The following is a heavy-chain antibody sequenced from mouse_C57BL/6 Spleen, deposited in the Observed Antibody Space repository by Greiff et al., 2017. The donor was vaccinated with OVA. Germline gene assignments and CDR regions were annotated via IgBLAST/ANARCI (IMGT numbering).Heavy chain of an antibody. CDR3: ARYWDADAMDY. J-gene: IGHJ4*01. CDR1: GYTFTDYY. V-gene: IGHV1-26*01. D-gene: IGHD4-1*01. CDR2: INPNNGGT. Sequence: EVQLQQSGPELVKPGASVKISCKASGYTFTDYYMNWVKQSHGKSLEWIGDINPNNGGTSYNQKFKGKATLTVDKSSSTAYMELRSLTSEDSAVYYCARYWDADAMDYWGQGTSVTVSS.